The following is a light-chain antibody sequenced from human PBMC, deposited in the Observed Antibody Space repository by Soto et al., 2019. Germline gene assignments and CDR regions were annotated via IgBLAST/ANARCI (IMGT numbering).Light chain of an antibody. Sequence: EIVMTQSPATLSVSPGERATLSCRASQSVSSNLAWYQQKPGQAPRLLIYGASTRATGIQARFSGSGSGTEFTLTISSLQSEDFAVYYCQQYNNWPPWTFCQGTKLEIK. CDR3: QQYNNWPPWT. CDR1: QSVSSN. V-gene: IGKV3-15*01. CDR2: GAS. J-gene: IGKJ2*02.